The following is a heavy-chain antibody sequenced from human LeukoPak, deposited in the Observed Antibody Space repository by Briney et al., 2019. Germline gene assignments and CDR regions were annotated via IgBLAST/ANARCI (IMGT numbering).Heavy chain of an antibody. CDR2: IIPIFGTA. CDR3: ATPREIQRGYSGYDYDY. V-gene: IGHV1-69*05. J-gene: IGHJ4*02. D-gene: IGHD5-12*01. CDR1: GGTFSSYA. Sequence: ASVKVSCKASGGTFSSYAISWVRQAPGQGLEWMGRIIPIFGTANYAQKFQGRVTITTDESTSTAYMELSSLRPEDTAVYYCATPREIQRGYSGYDYDYWGQGTLVTVSS.